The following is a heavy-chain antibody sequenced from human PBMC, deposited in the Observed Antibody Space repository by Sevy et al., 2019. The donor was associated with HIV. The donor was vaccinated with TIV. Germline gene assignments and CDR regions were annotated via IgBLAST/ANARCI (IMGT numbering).Heavy chain of an antibody. D-gene: IGHD1-20*01. CDR3: AKAVTSLTGTSNS. V-gene: IGHV3-23*01. CDR2: ISGSGATT. CDR1: GFTFNNDA. J-gene: IGHJ5*02. Sequence: GGSLRLSCAASGFTFNNDAMNWVRQAPGKGLEWVSAISGSGATTFYADSVKGRFTISRDNAKKTLYLQMNSLRPEDTATYYCAKAVTSLTGTSNSWGQGTLVTVSS.